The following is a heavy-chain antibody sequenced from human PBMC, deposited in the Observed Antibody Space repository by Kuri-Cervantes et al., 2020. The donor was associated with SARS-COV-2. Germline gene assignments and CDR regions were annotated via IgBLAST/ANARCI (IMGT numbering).Heavy chain of an antibody. J-gene: IGHJ5*02. CDR1: GGSFSGYY. V-gene: IGHV4-34*01. Sequence: ESLKISCAVYGGSFSGYYWSWIRQPPGKGLEWIGEINHSGSTYYNPSLKSRVTISVDTSKNQFSLKLSSVTAADTAVYYCARHSAFGELLYWFDPWGQGTLVTVSS. CDR2: INHSGST. D-gene: IGHD3-10*01. CDR3: ARHSAFGELLYWFDP.